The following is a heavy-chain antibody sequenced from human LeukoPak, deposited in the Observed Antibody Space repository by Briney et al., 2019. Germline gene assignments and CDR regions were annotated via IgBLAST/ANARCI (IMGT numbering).Heavy chain of an antibody. V-gene: IGHV3-74*01. CDR1: GFTFSSYW. J-gene: IGHJ4*02. CDR3: ARRIAAAAAPYYFDY. Sequence: GGSLRLSCAASGFTFSSYWMHWVRQAPGKGLLWVSRINSDGSSTSYADSVKGRFTISRDDAKNTLYLQMNSLRAEDTAVYYCARRIAAAAAPYYFDYWGQGTLVTVSS. CDR2: INSDGSST. D-gene: IGHD6-13*01.